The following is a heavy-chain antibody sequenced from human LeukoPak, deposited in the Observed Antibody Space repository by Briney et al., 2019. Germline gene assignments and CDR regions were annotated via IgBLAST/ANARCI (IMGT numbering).Heavy chain of an antibody. D-gene: IGHD3-22*01. J-gene: IGHJ5*02. Sequence: GGSLRLSCAASGFTFDDYAMHWVRQAPGKGLEWVSGISWNSGSIGYADSVKGRFTISRDNAKNSLYLQMNSLRAEDTALYYCAKDAKHYYYDSSGYTNWFDPWGPGTLVTVSS. CDR1: GFTFDDYA. V-gene: IGHV3-9*01. CDR2: ISWNSGSI. CDR3: AKDAKHYYYDSSGYTNWFDP.